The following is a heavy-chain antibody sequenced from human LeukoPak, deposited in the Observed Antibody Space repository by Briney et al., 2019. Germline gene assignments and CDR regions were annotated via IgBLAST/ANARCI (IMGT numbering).Heavy chain of an antibody. D-gene: IGHD6-13*01. Sequence: GSLRLSCAASGFTVSSNYMSWVRQAPGKGLEWIGSIYYSGSTYCNPSLKSRVTISVDKSKNQFSLKLSSVTAADTAVYYCARVTIAAAAFDYWGQGTLVTVSS. V-gene: IGHV4-39*07. CDR1: GFTVSSNY. CDR3: ARVTIAAAAFDY. J-gene: IGHJ4*02. CDR2: IYYSGST.